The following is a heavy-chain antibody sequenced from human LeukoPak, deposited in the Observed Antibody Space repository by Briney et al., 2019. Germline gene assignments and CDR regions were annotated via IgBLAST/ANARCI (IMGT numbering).Heavy chain of an antibody. CDR3: ASRYYYGSGSYLYYYYYGMDV. D-gene: IGHD3-10*01. CDR1: GYTFTSYA. CDR2: INTNTGNP. Sequence: ASVKVSCKASGYTFTSYAMNWVRQAPGQGLEWMGWINTNTGNPTYAQGFTGRFVFSLDTSVSTAYLQISSLKAEDTAVYYCASRYYYGSGSYLYYYYYGMDVWGQGTTVTVSS. J-gene: IGHJ6*02. V-gene: IGHV7-4-1*02.